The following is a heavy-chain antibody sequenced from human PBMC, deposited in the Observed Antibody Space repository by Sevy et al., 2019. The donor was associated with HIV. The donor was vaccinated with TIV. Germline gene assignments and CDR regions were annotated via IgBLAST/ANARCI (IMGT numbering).Heavy chain of an antibody. J-gene: IGHJ5*02. CDR3: ARHGPMIVENWFDP. V-gene: IGHV4-59*08. CDR1: GGSISSYY. D-gene: IGHD3-22*01. CDR2: IYYSGST. Sequence: SETLSLTCTVSGGSISSYYWSWIRQPPGKGLEWIGYIYYSGSTNYNPSLKSRVTISVDPSKNQFSLKLSSVTAADTAVYYCARHGPMIVENWFDPWGQGTLVTVSS.